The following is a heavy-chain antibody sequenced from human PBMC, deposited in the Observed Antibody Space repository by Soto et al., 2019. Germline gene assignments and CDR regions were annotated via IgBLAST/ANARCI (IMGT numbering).Heavy chain of an antibody. CDR3: ARNIYGGITDY. V-gene: IGHV1-3*01. D-gene: IGHD3-16*01. J-gene: IGHJ4*02. CDR2: IYAGNGGT. CDR1: GYSFNTHA. Sequence: ASVKVSCKASGYSFNTHAMHWVRQAPGQGLEWMGWIYAGNGGTKYSQNFQGRVSFTTDTYATTAYMELNSLRSEDTAIYYCARNIYGGITDYWGQGTLVTVSS.